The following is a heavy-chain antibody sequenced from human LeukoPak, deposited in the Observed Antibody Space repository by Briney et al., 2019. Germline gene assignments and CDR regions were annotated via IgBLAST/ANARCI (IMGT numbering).Heavy chain of an antibody. CDR3: TDSPKRVIVVVT. V-gene: IGHV3-15*01. D-gene: IGHD3-22*01. CDR2: IKSKTDGGTT. CDR1: GFTFSNAW. Sequence: GGSLRLSCAASGFTFSNAWMSWVRQAPGKGLEWVGRIKSKTDGGTTDYAAPVKGRFTISRADSKNTLYLQMNSLKTEGTAVYYCTDSPKRVIVVVTWGQGTLVTVSS. J-gene: IGHJ5*02.